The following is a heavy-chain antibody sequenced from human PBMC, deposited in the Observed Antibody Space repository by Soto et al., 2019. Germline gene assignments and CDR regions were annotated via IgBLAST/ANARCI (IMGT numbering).Heavy chain of an antibody. D-gene: IGHD2-15*01. V-gene: IGHV3-13*01. J-gene: IGHJ4*02. CDR3: ASRQEVGAHFFDS. CDR1: GFTFSVFD. CDR2: IGTAGDT. Sequence: GGSLRLSCEASGFTFSVFDMHWDRQPTGKGLEWVSTIGTAGDTYYAVSVKGRFTISRDNAKNSLSLQMNSLRAGDTAVYFCASRQEVGAHFFDSWGQGTQVTVSS.